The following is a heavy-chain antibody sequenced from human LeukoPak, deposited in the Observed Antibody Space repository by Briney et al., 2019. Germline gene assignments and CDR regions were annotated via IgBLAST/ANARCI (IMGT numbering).Heavy chain of an antibody. Sequence: GGSLRLSCAASGFTFSSYWMSWVRQAPGKGLEWVANIKQDGSEKYYVDSVKGRFTISRDNAKNSLYLQMNSLRAEDTAVYYCARAFGGVKVGYFQHWGQGTLVTVSS. CDR2: IKQDGSEK. J-gene: IGHJ1*01. CDR3: ARAFGGVKVGYFQH. D-gene: IGHD3-16*01. CDR1: GFTFSSYW. V-gene: IGHV3-7*01.